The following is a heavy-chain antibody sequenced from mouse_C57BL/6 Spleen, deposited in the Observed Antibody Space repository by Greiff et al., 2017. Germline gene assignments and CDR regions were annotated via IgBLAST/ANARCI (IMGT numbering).Heavy chain of an antibody. Sequence: QVQLKESGPELVKPGASVKISCKASGYAFSSSWMNWVKPRPGKGLEWIGRIYPGDGDINYNGKFKGKATRTADKSSSTAYMQLSSLTAEDSAVYVWAYGSSPVAYWGQGTLGTVAA. J-gene: IGHJ3*01. CDR3: AYGSSPVAY. CDR2: IYPGDGDI. D-gene: IGHD1-1*01. V-gene: IGHV1-82*01. CDR1: GYAFSSSW.